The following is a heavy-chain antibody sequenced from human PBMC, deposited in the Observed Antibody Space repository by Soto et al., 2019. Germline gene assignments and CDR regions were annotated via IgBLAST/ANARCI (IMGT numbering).Heavy chain of an antibody. CDR1: GFTFSSYG. D-gene: IGHD6-19*01. Sequence: GGSLRLSCAASGFTFSSYGMHWVRQAPGKGLEWVAVISYDGSNKYYADSVKGRFTISRDNSKNTLYLQMNSLRAEDTAVYYCAKALVYSSVRGVFDYWGQGTLVTVSS. CDR2: ISYDGSNK. V-gene: IGHV3-30*18. J-gene: IGHJ4*02. CDR3: AKALVYSSVRGVFDY.